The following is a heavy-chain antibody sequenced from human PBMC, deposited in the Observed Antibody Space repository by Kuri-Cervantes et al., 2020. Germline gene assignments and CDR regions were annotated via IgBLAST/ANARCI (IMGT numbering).Heavy chain of an antibody. D-gene: IGHD2-21*01. Sequence: SETLSLTCSLSGGSISRYYWSWTRQPPGKGLEWIGYIFYTGTTNYNPSLKSRVTISVDTSKNQFSLKLSSVTAADTAVYYCARGSIRGHFDYWGQGTLVTVSS. CDR3: ARGSIRGHFDY. CDR1: GGSISRYY. J-gene: IGHJ4*02. V-gene: IGHV4-59*12. CDR2: IFYTGTT.